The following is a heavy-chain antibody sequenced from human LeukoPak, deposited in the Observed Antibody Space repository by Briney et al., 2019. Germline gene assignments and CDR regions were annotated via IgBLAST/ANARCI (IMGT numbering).Heavy chain of an antibody. CDR1: GGSISSYY. D-gene: IGHD1-26*01. CDR2: IYTSGST. Sequence: PSETLSHTCTVSGGSISSYYWSWIRQPAGKGLGCIGRIYTSGSTKYNPSLKSRVTMSVATSKNQFSLKLSSVTAADTTVYYCARASLVGATPDAFDIWGQGTMVTVSS. J-gene: IGHJ3*02. CDR3: ARASLVGATPDAFDI. V-gene: IGHV4-4*07.